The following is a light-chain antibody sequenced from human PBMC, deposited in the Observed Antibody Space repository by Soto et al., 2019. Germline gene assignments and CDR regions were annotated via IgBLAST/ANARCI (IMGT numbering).Light chain of an antibody. V-gene: IGLV1-40*01. Sequence: QAVVTQPPSVSGAPGQRVTISCTGNNSNLGAGYDVHWYQQLPGAAPKLVIFGNRNRPSGIPERFSGSKSGTSASLAITGLQAEDEADYYCQAYDYSLTAFVFGGGTKLTVL. CDR3: QAYDYSLTAFV. J-gene: IGLJ3*02. CDR2: GNR. CDR1: NSNLGAGYD.